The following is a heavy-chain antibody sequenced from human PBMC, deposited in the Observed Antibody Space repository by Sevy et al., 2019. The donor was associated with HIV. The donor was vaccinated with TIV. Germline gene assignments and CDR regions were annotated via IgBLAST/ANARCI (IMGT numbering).Heavy chain of an antibody. V-gene: IGHV4-59*01. CDR3: AAICTNDAFDI. Sequence: SETLSLTCTVSGGSFSSYYWSWIRQPPGKGLEWIGFIYFTGSTNYNPSLKSRITMSVDSSKNQFSLKLSSVTAADTAVYYCAAICTNDAFDIWGPGTMVTVSS. CDR1: GGSFSSYY. J-gene: IGHJ3*02. D-gene: IGHD2-8*01. CDR2: IYFTGST.